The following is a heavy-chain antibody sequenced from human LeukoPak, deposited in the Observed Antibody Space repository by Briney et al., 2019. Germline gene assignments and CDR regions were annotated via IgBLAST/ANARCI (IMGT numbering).Heavy chain of an antibody. Sequence: PSETLSLTCTVSGCSINNYYWSWIRQPPGRGLEWVGCIHYSGTTNYNPSLKSRVIISLDTSKNQFSLKLSSVTAADTAVYYCARDSSAPLWGQGTLVTVSS. CDR1: GCSINNYY. V-gene: IGHV4-59*01. CDR3: ARDSSAPL. J-gene: IGHJ4*02. CDR2: IHYSGTT.